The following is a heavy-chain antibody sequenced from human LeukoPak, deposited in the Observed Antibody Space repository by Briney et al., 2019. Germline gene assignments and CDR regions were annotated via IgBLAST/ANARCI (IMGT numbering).Heavy chain of an antibody. CDR3: ATYRQVLLPFES. D-gene: IGHD2-8*02. CDR1: GFTFSSYE. J-gene: IGHJ4*02. CDR2: ISSPSSTL. Sequence: GGSLRLSCAASGFTFSSYEMNWVRQAPGKGLEGVAYISSPSSTLYYADSVKGRFIISRDNAKNSLYLQMNSLRAEDTAVYYCATYRQVLLPFESWGQGTLVTVSS. V-gene: IGHV3-48*01.